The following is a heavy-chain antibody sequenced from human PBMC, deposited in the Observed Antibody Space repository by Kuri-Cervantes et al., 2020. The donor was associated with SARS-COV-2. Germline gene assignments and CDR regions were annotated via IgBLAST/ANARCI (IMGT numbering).Heavy chain of an antibody. CDR2: LANNGESP. Sequence: GGSLRLSCAASGFTFRSFAMACVRQAPGKGLEWVSGLANNGESPYFADAVKGRFTISRDNSKNTLYLQMNSLTAEDTAVYYCAGATIFGVDRSPVYWGQGTLVTVSS. D-gene: IGHD3-3*01. J-gene: IGHJ4*02. CDR3: AGATIFGVDRSPVY. V-gene: IGHV3-23*01. CDR1: GFTFRSFA.